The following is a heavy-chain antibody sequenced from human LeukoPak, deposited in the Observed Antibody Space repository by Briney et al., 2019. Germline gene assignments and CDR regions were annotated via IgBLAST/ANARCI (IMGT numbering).Heavy chain of an antibody. Sequence: SETLSLTCTVTGDSISYFYWGWIRQPPGKGLEWIGYIFYSGSTNYNPSLKSRVTLSVDTSKNQFSLKLSSVTAADTAVYYCARGVGLTQGGTFDYWGQGTLVTVSS. CDR2: IFYSGST. D-gene: IGHD1-1*01. V-gene: IGHV4-59*01. CDR1: GDSISYFY. J-gene: IGHJ4*02. CDR3: ARGVGLTQGGTFDY.